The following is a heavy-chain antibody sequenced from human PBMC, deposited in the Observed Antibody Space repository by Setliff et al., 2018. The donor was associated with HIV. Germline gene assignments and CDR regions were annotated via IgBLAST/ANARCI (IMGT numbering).Heavy chain of an antibody. V-gene: IGHV4-4*09. CDR1: GGSISSYY. D-gene: IGHD6-13*01. J-gene: IGHJ4*02. CDR3: ARQGVTAAGLDY. CDR2: IYASGRT. Sequence: SETLSLTCTVFGGSISSYYWNWIRQPPGKGLEWIGNIYASGRTNYNPPLKSRVSISIDTSKSPFSLRLSSVTAADTAVYYCARQGVTAAGLDYWGQGTLVTVSS.